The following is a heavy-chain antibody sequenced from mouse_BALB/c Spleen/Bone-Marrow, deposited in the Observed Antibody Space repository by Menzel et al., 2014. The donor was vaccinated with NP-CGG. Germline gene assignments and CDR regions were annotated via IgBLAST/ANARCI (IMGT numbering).Heavy chain of an antibody. CDR3: ARWEYYAMDY. CDR2: IDPANGNT. Sequence: EVQGVESGAELVKPGASVKLSCTASGFNIKDTYIHWVKQRPEQGLEWIGRIDPANGNTKYDPKFQGKATITADTSSNTAYLQVSSLTSEDTAVYYCARWEYYAMDYWGQGTSVTVSS. V-gene: IGHV14-3*02. D-gene: IGHD4-1*01. CDR1: GFNIKDTY. J-gene: IGHJ4*01.